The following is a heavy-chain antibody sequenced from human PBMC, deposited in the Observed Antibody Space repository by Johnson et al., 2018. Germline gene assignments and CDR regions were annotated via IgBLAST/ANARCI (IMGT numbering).Heavy chain of an antibody. V-gene: IGHV3-30*18. D-gene: IGHD1-1*01. CDR1: GFTFRTSG. CDR2: ISTDGSNK. CDR3: AKDDRDNHY. Sequence: QVQLVQSGGGVVQPGRSLRLSCGASGFTFRTSGLHWVRQAPGKGLEWVAFISTDGSNKNHADSVRGRFTISIDNSKNTLYLQMSSLRPDDTAVYYCAKDDRDNHYWGQGSLVTVSS. J-gene: IGHJ4*02.